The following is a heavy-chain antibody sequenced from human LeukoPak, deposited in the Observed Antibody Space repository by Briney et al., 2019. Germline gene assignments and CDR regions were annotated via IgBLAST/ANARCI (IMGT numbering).Heavy chain of an antibody. J-gene: IGHJ4*02. V-gene: IGHV3-30*04. CDR1: GFTFSTYA. CDR3: ARGGFHDRSGFFDY. CDR2: LSYDGSDN. D-gene: IGHD3-22*01. Sequence: GGSLRLSCAASGFTFSTYAMHWVRQAPGKGLEWVTALSYDGSDNYDADSVKGRFTISSDNSKNTLYLQMNSLRAEDTAVYYCARGGFHDRSGFFDYWGQGTLVAVSS.